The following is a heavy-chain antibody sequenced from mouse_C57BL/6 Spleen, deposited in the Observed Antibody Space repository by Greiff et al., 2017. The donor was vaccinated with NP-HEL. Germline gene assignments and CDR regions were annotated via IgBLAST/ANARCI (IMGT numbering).Heavy chain of an antibody. J-gene: IGHJ1*03. CDR2: INSDGGST. V-gene: IGHV5-2*01. CDR1: EYEFPSHD. D-gene: IGHD1-1*01. CDR3: ARRYELRVDWYFDV. Sequence: EVMLVESGGGLVQPGESLKLSCESNEYEFPSHDMSWVRKTPEKRLELVAAINSDGGSTYYPDTMERRFIISRDNTKKTLYLQMSSLSSEDTALYDCARRYELRVDWYFDVWGTGTTVTVSS.